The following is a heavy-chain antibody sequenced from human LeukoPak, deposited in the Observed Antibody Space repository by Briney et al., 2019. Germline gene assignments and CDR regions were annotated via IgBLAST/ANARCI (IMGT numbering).Heavy chain of an antibody. CDR1: GGSISSSSYY. D-gene: IGHD6-6*01. Sequence: PSETLSLTCTVSGGSISSSSYYWGWIRQPPGKGLEWIESIYYSGSTYYNPSLKSRITISVDTSKNQFSLKLSSVTAADTAVYYCAREGITLGSSSGVYGYWGQGTLVTVSS. J-gene: IGHJ4*02. CDR3: AREGITLGSSSGVYGY. V-gene: IGHV4-39*07. CDR2: IYYSGST.